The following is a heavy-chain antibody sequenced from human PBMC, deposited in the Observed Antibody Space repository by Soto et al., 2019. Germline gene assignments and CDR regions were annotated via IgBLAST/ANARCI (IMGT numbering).Heavy chain of an antibody. J-gene: IGHJ4*02. D-gene: IGHD2-21*02. Sequence: SETLSLTYTVSGGSIRSYYWSWIRQPPGKGLEWIGYIYYSASTNYSPSLKSRVTISVDTSKNQFSLNLSSVTAADTAVYYCARHLPYCGGDCYSLDYWGQGTLVTVS. CDR3: ARHLPYCGGDCYSLDY. CDR1: GGSIRSYY. V-gene: IGHV4-59*08. CDR2: IYYSAST.